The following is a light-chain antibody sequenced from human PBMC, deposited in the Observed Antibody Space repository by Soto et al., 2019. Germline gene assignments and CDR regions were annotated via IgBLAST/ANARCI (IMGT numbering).Light chain of an antibody. CDR3: QQYIRWPLT. CDR1: QSVSSN. Sequence: EKVMTQSPATLSVSPGERATLSCRASQSVSSNLAWYQQKPGQAPSLLIYGASTRATGTPARFSGSGSGTEFTLTISSLQSEDFAVYYCQQYIRWPLTFGGGTKVDNK. CDR2: GAS. J-gene: IGKJ4*01. V-gene: IGKV3-15*01.